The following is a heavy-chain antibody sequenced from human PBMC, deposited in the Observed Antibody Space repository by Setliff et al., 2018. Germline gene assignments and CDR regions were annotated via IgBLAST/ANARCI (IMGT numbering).Heavy chain of an antibody. V-gene: IGHV3-11*01. CDR2: ISSGGETI. Sequence: GGSLRLSCVGSGFRFSDYYMNWVRQAPGKGLEWLSDISSGGETISYADSVKGRFTTSRDNAKNSLYLQMNSLRADDTAVYYCARDKGSNYGDNWFDYWGQGTLVTV. D-gene: IGHD4-17*01. CDR3: ARDKGSNYGDNWFDY. J-gene: IGHJ4*02. CDR1: GFRFSDYY.